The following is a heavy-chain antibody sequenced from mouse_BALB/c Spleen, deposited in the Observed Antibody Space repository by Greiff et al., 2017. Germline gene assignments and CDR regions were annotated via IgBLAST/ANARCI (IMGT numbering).Heavy chain of an antibody. Sequence: EVKLVESGGGLVQPGGSLKLSCAASGFDFSRYWMSWVRQAPGKGLEWIGEINPDSSTINYTPSLKDKFIISRDNAKNTLYLQMSKVRSEDTALYYCARPGYGNYRYWYFDVWGAGTTVTVSS. CDR2: INPDSSTI. J-gene: IGHJ1*01. CDR1: GFDFSRYW. D-gene: IGHD2-10*02. CDR3: ARPGYGNYRYWYFDV. V-gene: IGHV4-1*02.